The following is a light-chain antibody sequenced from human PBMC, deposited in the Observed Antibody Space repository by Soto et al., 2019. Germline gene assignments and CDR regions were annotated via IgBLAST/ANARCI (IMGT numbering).Light chain of an antibody. CDR1: ISNVGSYNL. CDR3: YSYEGGRV. V-gene: IGLV2-23*02. CDR2: EVN. Sequence: QSALTQPASVSGSPGQSITISCTGPISNVGSYNLVSWYQQHPGKAPKLIIYEVNKRPSGVSNRFSGSKSGNTASLTLSGLQTEDEADYYCYSYEGGRVFGGVTKLTVL. J-gene: IGLJ3*02.